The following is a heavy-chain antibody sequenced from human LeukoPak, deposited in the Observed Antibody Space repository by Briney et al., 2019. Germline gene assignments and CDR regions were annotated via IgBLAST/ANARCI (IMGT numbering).Heavy chain of an antibody. CDR2: IYENDEK. J-gene: IGHJ3*02. CDR3: AHRHRGVASDI. V-gene: IGHV2-5*01. Sequence: GPGPTLVKPRQTLRLTCTFSGFSFSSGGVGVGWIRQPPGKALGWLGVIYENDEKLYSSSLQNRLTNTKETSRNQFLLTMANMDPVDTATYYWAHRHRGVASDIWGQGTMVTVSS. CDR1: GFSFSSGGVG. D-gene: IGHD2-15*01.